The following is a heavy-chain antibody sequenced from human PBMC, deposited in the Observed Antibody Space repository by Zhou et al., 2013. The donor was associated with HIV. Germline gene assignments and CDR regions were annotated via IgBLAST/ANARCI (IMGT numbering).Heavy chain of an antibody. J-gene: IGHJ5*02. CDR3: ARSAGIVVVVAALNNWFDP. V-gene: IGHV1-69*05. D-gene: IGHD2-15*01. CDR2: IIPIFGTA. CDR1: GGTFSSYA. Sequence: QVQLVQSGAEVKKPGSSVKVSCKASGGTFSSYAISWVRQAPGQGLEWMGGIIPIFGTANYAQKFQGRVTITTDESTSTAYMELSSLRSEDTAVYYCARSAGIVVVVAALNNWFDPWGQGTLVTVSS.